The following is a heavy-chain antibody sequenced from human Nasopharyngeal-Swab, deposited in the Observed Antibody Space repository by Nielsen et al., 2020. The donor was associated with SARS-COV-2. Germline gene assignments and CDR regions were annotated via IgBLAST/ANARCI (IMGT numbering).Heavy chain of an antibody. V-gene: IGHV1-2*04. J-gene: IGHJ6*03. CDR3: ARAAKGYCSSTSCYSIPEYYYYYTDV. D-gene: IGHD2-2*01. CDR2: INPNSGGT. Sequence: WVRQAPGQGLEWMGWINPNSGGTNYAQKFQGWVTLTRDTSISTAYMELSRVRSDDTAVYYCARAAKGYCSSTSCYSIPEYYYYYTDVWGKGTTVTVSS.